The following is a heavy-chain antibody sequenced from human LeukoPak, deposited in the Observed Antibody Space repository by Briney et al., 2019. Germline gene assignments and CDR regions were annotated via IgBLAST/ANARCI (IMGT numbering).Heavy chain of an antibody. CDR2: INPSSGGT. CDR1: GYIXSGYY. Sequence: GASVKVSCRTSGYIXSGYYMHGVRQAPGQGLEWMGCINPSSGGTNYTQKFQGRVTMTRDTSISTAYMELSRLRSDDTAVYYCARGARMYYYDSSGYNDYWGRGTLVTVSS. J-gene: IGHJ4*02. D-gene: IGHD3-22*01. CDR3: ARGARMYYYDSSGYNDY. V-gene: IGHV1-2*02.